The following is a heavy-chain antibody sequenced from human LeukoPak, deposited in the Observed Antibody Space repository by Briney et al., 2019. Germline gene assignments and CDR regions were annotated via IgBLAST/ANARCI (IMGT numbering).Heavy chain of an antibody. Sequence: ASVKVSCKASGYTFTSYYLHWVRQAPGQGLEWMGIINPSAGSTSYAQKFQGRVTITRNTSISTAYMELSSLRSEDTAVYYCARDLPLYGSGSYFRHYWGQGTLVTVSS. CDR2: INPSAGST. CDR3: ARDLPLYGSGSYFRHY. CDR1: GYTFTSYY. D-gene: IGHD3-10*01. V-gene: IGHV1-46*01. J-gene: IGHJ4*02.